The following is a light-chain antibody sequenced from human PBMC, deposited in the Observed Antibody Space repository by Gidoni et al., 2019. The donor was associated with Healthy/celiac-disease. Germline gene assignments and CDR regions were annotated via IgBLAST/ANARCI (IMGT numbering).Light chain of an antibody. Sequence: SSELTQDPAVSVALGQTVRITCQGDSLRSYYASWYQQTPGQDPVLVIYGKNNRPSGIPDRFSGSSSGNTASLTITGAQAEDEADYYCNSRDSSGNYVFGTGTKVTVL. CDR1: SLRSYY. CDR3: NSRDSSGNYV. J-gene: IGLJ1*01. CDR2: GKN. V-gene: IGLV3-19*01.